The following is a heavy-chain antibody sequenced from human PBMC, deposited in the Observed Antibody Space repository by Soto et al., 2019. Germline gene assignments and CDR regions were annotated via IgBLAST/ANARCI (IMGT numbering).Heavy chain of an antibody. CDR2: INHNGGDI. V-gene: IGHV3-48*01. J-gene: IGHJ3*01. CDR1: GFTISTYS. D-gene: IGHD6-19*01. CDR3: ARDAVAATGGFCPLYV. Sequence: EEQLVESGGGLVQPGGSLRLSCAASGFTISTYSMNWVRQAPGEGLEWLTFINHNGGDIYYADSVKGRFTIFRDTAKNSVYLQVDSLRPEDTAVYYCARDAVAATGGFCPLYVWGQGTMVTVSS.